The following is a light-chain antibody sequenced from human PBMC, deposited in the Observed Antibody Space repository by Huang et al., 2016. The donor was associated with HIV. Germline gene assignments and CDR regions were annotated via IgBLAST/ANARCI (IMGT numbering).Light chain of an antibody. V-gene: IGKV4-1*01. J-gene: IGKJ1*01. Sequence: DIVLTQAPDSLPMSLGERATINCKSSQSLLDKFTGKNHLAWYQQRPGQSPKVFISWASTRESGVPDRFSGRGSGTDFTLTIDSLQSDDVAVYYCQQYLASPGFGRGT. CDR1: QSLLDKFTGKNH. CDR3: QQYLASPG. CDR2: WAS.